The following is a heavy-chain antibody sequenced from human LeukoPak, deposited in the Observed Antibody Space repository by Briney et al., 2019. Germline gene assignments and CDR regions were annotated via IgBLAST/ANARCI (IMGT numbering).Heavy chain of an antibody. CDR2: INPNSGDT. J-gene: IGHJ4*02. CDR1: GYTFTGYY. Sequence: ASVKVSCKASGYTFTGYYIHWVRQAPGQGLKWMGWINPNSGDTNFAQKFQGRVTMTRDTSISTAYMELNRLRSDDTAVYYCARDGSGSYYFYWGQGTLVTVSS. CDR3: ARDGSGSYYFY. V-gene: IGHV1-2*02. D-gene: IGHD3-10*01.